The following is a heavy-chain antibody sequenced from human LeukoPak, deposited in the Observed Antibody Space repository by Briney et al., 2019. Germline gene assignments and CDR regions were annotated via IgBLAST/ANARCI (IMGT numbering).Heavy chain of an antibody. V-gene: IGHV3-7*01. CDR2: IKQDGSEK. CDR1: GFTFSSYW. D-gene: IGHD3-10*01. J-gene: IGHJ5*02. Sequence: RTGGSLRLSCAASGFTFSSYWMSWVRQAPGKGLEWVANIKQDGSEKYYVDSVKGRFTISRDNAKNSLYLQMNSLRAEDTAVYYCARDLPSYSSRNWFDPWGQGTLVTVSS. CDR3: ARDLPSYSSRNWFDP.